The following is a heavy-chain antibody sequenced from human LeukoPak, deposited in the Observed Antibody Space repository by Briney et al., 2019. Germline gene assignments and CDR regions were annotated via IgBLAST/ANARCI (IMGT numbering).Heavy chain of an antibody. CDR3: ARGMIGISTCRFDY. D-gene: IGHD1-14*01. Sequence: SETLSLTCAVDAGSFSGYYWSWIRHPLGKGLEWIGEIIHSGSTNYNPSPKSRVTISVDTSKNHFSLKLSSVTAADTAVYYCARGMIGISTCRFDYWGQGTLVTVSS. J-gene: IGHJ4*02. CDR1: AGSFSGYY. V-gene: IGHV4-34*01. CDR2: IIHSGST.